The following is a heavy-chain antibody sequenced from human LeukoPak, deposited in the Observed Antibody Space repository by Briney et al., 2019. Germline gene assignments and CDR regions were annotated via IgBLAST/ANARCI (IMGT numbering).Heavy chain of an antibody. CDR1: GASISGYY. D-gene: IGHD3-10*01. CDR2: IYYSGST. Sequence: SETLSLTSTDPGASISGYYWSSIRQPPGEGLEWIGHIYYSGSTNYYPSLRSRVAISVDTSKNQFSLMLSSVTAADTAVYYCAREGSGTYYGKLRYFDLWGRGTLVTVSS. CDR3: AREGSGTYYGKLRYFDL. J-gene: IGHJ2*01. V-gene: IGHV4-59*01.